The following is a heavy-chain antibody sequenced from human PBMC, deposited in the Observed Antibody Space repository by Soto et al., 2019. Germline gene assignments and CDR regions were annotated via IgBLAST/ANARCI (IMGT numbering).Heavy chain of an antibody. Sequence: ASVXVSCKASGYTLSSYYTHWLRQAPGQGLECMGWMNPKSGGTYFAQKFQGRVTLTRDTSISTAYMEVNRLRSDDTAVYYCTRENIENRDGLYDEFDIWGQGTTVKVSS. CDR2: MNPKSGGT. CDR1: GYTLSSYY. J-gene: IGHJ3*02. CDR3: TRENIENRDGLYDEFDI. D-gene: IGHD2-15*01. V-gene: IGHV1-2*02.